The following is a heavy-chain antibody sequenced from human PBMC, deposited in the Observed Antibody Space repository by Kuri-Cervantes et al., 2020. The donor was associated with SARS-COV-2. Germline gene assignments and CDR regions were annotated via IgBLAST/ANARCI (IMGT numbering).Heavy chain of an antibody. J-gene: IGHJ4*02. D-gene: IGHD2-21*01. Sequence: GGSLRLSCAASGFTFSSYAMSWVRQAPGKGLEWVSAISGSGGSTYYADSVKGRFTISRDNSKNTLYLHMKSLRSEDTAMYYCAKDRVGVQDFWGQGTLVTSPQ. CDR2: ISGSGGST. CDR3: AKDRVGVQDF. V-gene: IGHV3-23*01. CDR1: GFTFSSYA.